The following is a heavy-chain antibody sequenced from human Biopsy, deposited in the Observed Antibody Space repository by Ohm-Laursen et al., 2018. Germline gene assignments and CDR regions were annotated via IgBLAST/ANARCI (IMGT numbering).Heavy chain of an antibody. Sequence: SLRLSCAASGFTFSSFGMHWVRQAPGNGLEWVAVISFDGSNKYYADSVKGRLTISRDNSKNTLYLQMNSLSAEDTALYYCAKDGGWDYVWTNYATYYYYGMDVWGQGATVSVSS. D-gene: IGHD3-16*01. CDR3: AKDGGWDYVWTNYATYYYYGMDV. V-gene: IGHV3-30*18. CDR1: GFTFSSFG. CDR2: ISFDGSNK. J-gene: IGHJ6*02.